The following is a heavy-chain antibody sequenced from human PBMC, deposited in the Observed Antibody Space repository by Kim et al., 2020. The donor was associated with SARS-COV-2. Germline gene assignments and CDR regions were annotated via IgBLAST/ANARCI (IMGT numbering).Heavy chain of an antibody. CDR2: ISGSGGST. Sequence: GGSLRLSCAASGFTFSSYAMSWVRQAPGKGLEWVSAISGSGGSTYYADSVKGRFTISRDNSKNTLYLQMNSLRAEDTAVYYCATAYYYYYGMYVWGQGTTVSVSS. CDR3: ATAYYYYYGMYV. J-gene: IGHJ6*02. CDR1: GFTFSSYA. V-gene: IGHV3-23*01.